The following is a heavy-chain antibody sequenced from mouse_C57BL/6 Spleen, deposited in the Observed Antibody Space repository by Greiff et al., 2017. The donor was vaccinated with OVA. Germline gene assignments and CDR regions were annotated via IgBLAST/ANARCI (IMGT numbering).Heavy chain of an antibody. Sequence: QVQLKESGAELVMPGASVKLSCKASGYTFTSYWMHWVKQRPGQGLEWIGEIDPSDSYTNYNQKFKGKSTLTVDKSSSTAYMQLSSLTSEDSAVYYCARRSYSNYFDVWGTGTTVTVSS. D-gene: IGHD2-5*01. CDR3: ARRSYSNYFDV. J-gene: IGHJ1*03. CDR1: GYTFTSYW. V-gene: IGHV1-69*01. CDR2: IDPSDSYT.